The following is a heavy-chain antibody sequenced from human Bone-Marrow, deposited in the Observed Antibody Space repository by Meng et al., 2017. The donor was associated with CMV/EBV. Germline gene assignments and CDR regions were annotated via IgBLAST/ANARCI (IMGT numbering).Heavy chain of an antibody. CDR2: INPSSGDT. Sequence: ASVKVSCKASGYTFTSYYLHWVRQAPGQGFEYMGCINPSSGDTKSTQKFQGRVTMTRDTSISTAYLELRSLTSDDTAVYYCARVPPTSLTYGGPAGYAFDIWGQGTMVTVSS. J-gene: IGHJ3*02. V-gene: IGHV1-2*02. CDR3: ARVPPTSLTYGGPAGYAFDI. CDR1: GYTFTSYY. D-gene: IGHD4-23*01.